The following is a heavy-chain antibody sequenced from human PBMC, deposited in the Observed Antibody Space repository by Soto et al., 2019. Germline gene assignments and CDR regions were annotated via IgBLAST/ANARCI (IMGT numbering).Heavy chain of an antibody. V-gene: IGHV4-34*01. Sequence: SETLSLTCAVYGGSFSGYYWSWIRQPPGKGLEWIGEINHSGSTNYNPSLKSRVTISVDTSKNQFSLKLSSVTAADTAVYYCARFSRTRMVISYYGSGSYYYNWFDPWGQGTLVTVSS. CDR2: INHSGST. J-gene: IGHJ5*02. CDR3: ARFSRTRMVISYYGSGSYYYNWFDP. D-gene: IGHD3-10*01. CDR1: GGSFSGYY.